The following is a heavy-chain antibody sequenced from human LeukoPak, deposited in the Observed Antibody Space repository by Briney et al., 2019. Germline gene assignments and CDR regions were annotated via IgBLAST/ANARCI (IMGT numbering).Heavy chain of an antibody. CDR3: ARLLDIVVATN. V-gene: IGHV4-38-2*02. Sequence: SETLSLTCTVSGYSISSGYYWGWIRQPPGKGLEWIGSIYHSGSTYYNPSLRSRVTISVDTSKNQFSLKLSSVTAADTAVYYCARLLDIVVATNWGQGTLVTVSS. CDR2: IYHSGST. D-gene: IGHD2-2*03. CDR1: GYSISSGYY. J-gene: IGHJ4*02.